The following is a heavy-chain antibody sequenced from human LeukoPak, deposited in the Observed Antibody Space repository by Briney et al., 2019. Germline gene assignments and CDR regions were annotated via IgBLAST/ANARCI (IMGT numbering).Heavy chain of an antibody. D-gene: IGHD2-15*01. CDR3: ARVPLYVCSGGSCYSGVRLDY. J-gene: IGHJ4*02. Sequence: PSETLSLTCAVYGGSFSGYYWSWIRQPPGKGLERIGEINHSGSTNYNPSLKSRVTISVDTSKNQFSLKLSSVTAADTAVYYCARVPLYVCSGGSCYSGVRLDYWGQGTLVTVSS. V-gene: IGHV4-34*01. CDR2: INHSGST. CDR1: GGSFSGYY.